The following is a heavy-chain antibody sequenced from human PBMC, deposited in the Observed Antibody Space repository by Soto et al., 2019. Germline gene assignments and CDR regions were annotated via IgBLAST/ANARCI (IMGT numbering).Heavy chain of an antibody. D-gene: IGHD2-15*01. V-gene: IGHV1-69*01. CDR3: ARVLCSGGSCYPYDAFDI. CDR1: GGTFSSYA. CDR2: IIPIFGTA. J-gene: IGHJ3*02. Sequence: QVQLVQSGAEVKKPGSSVKVSCKASGGTFSSYAISWVRQAPGQGLEWMGGIIPIFGTANYAQKFQGRVTITADESTSTAYMELSSLRSEDTAVYYCARVLCSGGSCYPYDAFDIWGQGTMVTVSS.